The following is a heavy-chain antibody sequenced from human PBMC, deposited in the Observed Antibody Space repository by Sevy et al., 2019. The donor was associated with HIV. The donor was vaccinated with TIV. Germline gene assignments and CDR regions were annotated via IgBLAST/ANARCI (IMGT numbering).Heavy chain of an antibody. V-gene: IGHV3-11*01. CDR1: GFTFSDHD. CDR2: ISSSGSNI. CDR3: ARVPY. J-gene: IGHJ4*02. Sequence: GGSLRLSCAVSGFTFSDHDMSWIHQAPGKGLEWVSYISSSGSNIYYADSVKGRFTISRDNAKNSLYLQMNSLRAEDTAVYYCARVPYWGQGTLVTVSS.